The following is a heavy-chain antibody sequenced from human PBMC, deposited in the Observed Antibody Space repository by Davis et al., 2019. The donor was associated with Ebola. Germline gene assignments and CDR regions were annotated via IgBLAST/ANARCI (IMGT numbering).Heavy chain of an antibody. CDR2: ISSDSDYI. CDR1: GFTFSTYS. D-gene: IGHD3-22*01. J-gene: IGHJ4*02. V-gene: IGHV3-21*01. Sequence: GESLKISCAASGFTFSTYSMSWVRQAPGKGLEWVSSISSDSDYIYYADSAKGRFTISRDNSKNTLYLQMSSLRPEDTAVYYCTYDSSGYYKNTYFDYWGQGTLVTVSS. CDR3: TYDSSGYYKNTYFDY.